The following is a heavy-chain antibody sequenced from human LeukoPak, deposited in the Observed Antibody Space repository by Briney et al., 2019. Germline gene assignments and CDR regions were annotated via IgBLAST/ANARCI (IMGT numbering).Heavy chain of an antibody. CDR2: ISSSTDYI. CDR1: GFTFSSYS. CDR3: ARVFAYASTWYPIDY. J-gene: IGHJ4*02. D-gene: IGHD6-13*01. Sequence: GGSLRPSCAASGFTFSSYSMNWVRQAPGKGLEWVSSISSSTDYIYYTDSVKGRFTISRDYAKNSLYLQMNSLRAEDTALYYCARVFAYASTWYPIDYWGQGTLVTVSS. V-gene: IGHV3-21*01.